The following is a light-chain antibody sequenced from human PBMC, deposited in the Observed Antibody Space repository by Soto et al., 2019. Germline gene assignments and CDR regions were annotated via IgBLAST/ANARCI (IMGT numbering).Light chain of an antibody. J-gene: IGKJ2*01. CDR3: QQLNSYPHT. CDR1: QGISSY. Sequence: DIQLTQSPSFLSASVGDRVTITCRASQGISSYLAWYQQKPGKAPKLLIYAASTLQSGVPSRFSGSGSGTDFTLTISSRQPEDFATYYCQQLNSYPHTFGQGTKLEIK. V-gene: IGKV1-9*01. CDR2: AAS.